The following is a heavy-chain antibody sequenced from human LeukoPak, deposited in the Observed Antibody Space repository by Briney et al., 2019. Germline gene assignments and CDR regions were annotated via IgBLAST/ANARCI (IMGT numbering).Heavy chain of an antibody. V-gene: IGHV1-69*13. D-gene: IGHD6-13*01. Sequence: SVKVSCKASGGTFSSYAISWVRQAPGQGLEWMGGIIPIFGTANYAQKFQGRVTITADESTSTAYMELSSLRSEDTAVYYCARAGIAAAGTNLIDYWGQGTLVTVSS. CDR1: GGTFSSYA. CDR2: IIPIFGTA. J-gene: IGHJ4*02. CDR3: ARAGIAAAGTNLIDY.